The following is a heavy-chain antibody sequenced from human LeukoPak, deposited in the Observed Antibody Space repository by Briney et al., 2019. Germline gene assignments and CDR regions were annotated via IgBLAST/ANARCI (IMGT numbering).Heavy chain of an antibody. D-gene: IGHD3-3*01. CDR1: GFTFSSYW. J-gene: IGHJ4*02. CDR2: ISSDGSIK. CDR3: VKEYHSRGFGAYFDY. V-gene: IGHV3-30*18. Sequence: GGSLRLSCAASGFTFSSYWMTWVRQAPGKGLEWVAVISSDGSIKVYADSVKGRFTLSRDNSINTVDLQMNSLRAEDTAVYYCVKEYHSRGFGAYFDYWGQGTLVTVSS.